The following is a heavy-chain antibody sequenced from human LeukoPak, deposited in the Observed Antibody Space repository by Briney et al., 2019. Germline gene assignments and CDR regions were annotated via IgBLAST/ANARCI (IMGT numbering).Heavy chain of an antibody. V-gene: IGHV4-59*01. J-gene: IGHJ3*02. CDR3: ARCRGYSSSWARTFDI. Sequence: SETLSLTCTVSGASISSYYWSWIRQPPGKGLEGIGYIYYNGSPNYNPSLKSRVTMSLDTSENQFSLQLTSVTAADTAVYYCARCRGYSSSWARTFDIWGQGTMVTVSS. CDR1: GASISSYY. CDR2: IYYNGSP. D-gene: IGHD6-13*01.